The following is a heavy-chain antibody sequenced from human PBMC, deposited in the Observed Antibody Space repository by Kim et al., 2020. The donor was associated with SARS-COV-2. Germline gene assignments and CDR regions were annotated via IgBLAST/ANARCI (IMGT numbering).Heavy chain of an antibody. CDR1: GGSISTYH. Sequence: SETLSLTCTVSGGSISTYHWSWIRQPPGKGLEWIAYVHYSGSTNFNPSLKSRVSISVDTSKNQFSLKVRSVTAADRAVYFCARHHGSHKGDWFDPWGQGTLVTVSS. D-gene: IGHD3-16*01. CDR3: ARHHGSHKGDWFDP. J-gene: IGHJ5*02. CDR2: VHYSGST. V-gene: IGHV4-59*08.